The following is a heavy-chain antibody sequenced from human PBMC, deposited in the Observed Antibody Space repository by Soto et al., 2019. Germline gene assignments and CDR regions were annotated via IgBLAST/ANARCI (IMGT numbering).Heavy chain of an antibody. CDR2: INSDGSST. CDR3: ARGGIVATIWGNYYYMDV. CDR1: GFTFSSYW. V-gene: IGHV3-74*01. D-gene: IGHD5-12*01. J-gene: IGHJ6*03. Sequence: EVQLVESGGGLVQPGGSLRLSCAASGFTFSSYWMHWVRQAPGKGLVWVSRINSDGSSTSYADSVKGRFTISRDNAKNTLYLQMNSLRAEDTAVYYWARGGIVATIWGNYYYMDVWGKGTTVTVCS.